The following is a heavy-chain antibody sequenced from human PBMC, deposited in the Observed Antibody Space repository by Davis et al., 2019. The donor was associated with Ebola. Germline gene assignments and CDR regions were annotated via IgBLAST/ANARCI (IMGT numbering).Heavy chain of an antibody. V-gene: IGHV3-30*02. CDR2: IAYDESNK. CDR3: AIARNYYGSQPIDY. CDR1: GFIFSSFG. J-gene: IGHJ4*02. Sequence: PGGSLRLSCAASGFIFSSFGMHWVRQAPGKGLEWVAFIAYDESNKYYADSVEGRFTISRDNSKNTLYLQMSSLRAEDTAVYYCAIARNYYGSQPIDYWDQGTLVTVSS. D-gene: IGHD3-10*01.